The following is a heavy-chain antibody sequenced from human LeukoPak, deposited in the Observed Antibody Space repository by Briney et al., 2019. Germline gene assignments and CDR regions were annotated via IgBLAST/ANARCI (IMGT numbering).Heavy chain of an antibody. V-gene: IGHV1-69*04. CDR1: GGTFSSYA. CDR3: ARRGGSTQDWFDP. D-gene: IGHD6-13*01. J-gene: IGHJ5*02. Sequence: SVKVSCKASGGTFSSYAISWVRQAPGQGLEWMGRIIPILGIANYAQKFQGRVTITADKSTSTAYMELSSLRSEDTAVYYCARRGGSTQDWFDPWGQGTLVTVSS. CDR2: IIPILGIA.